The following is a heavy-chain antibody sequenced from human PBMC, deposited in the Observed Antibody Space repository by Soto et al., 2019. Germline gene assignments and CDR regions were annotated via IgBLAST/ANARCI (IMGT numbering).Heavy chain of an antibody. V-gene: IGHV4-31*03. CDR1: GGSISSGGYY. CDR3: ARGSARIAAAGTSWFDP. CDR2: IYYSGST. J-gene: IGHJ5*02. D-gene: IGHD6-13*01. Sequence: KTSETLSLTCTVSGGSISSGGYYWSWIRQHPGRGLEWIGYIYYSGSTYYNPSLKSRVTISVDTSKNQFSLKLSSVTAADTAVYYCARGSARIAAAGTSWFDPWGQGTLVTVSS.